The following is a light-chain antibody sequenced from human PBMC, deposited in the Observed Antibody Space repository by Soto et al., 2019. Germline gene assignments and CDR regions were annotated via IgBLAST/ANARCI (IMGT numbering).Light chain of an antibody. J-gene: IGKJ1*01. V-gene: IGKV1-27*01. CDR1: QGISNY. CDR3: QEYDSAPWT. Sequence: DIQMTQSPSSLSASVRDRVTITCRASQGISNYLAWYQQKPGKVPKLLIYAASTLQSGLPSRFSGSGSGTDFTRTISSLEPEDVETYYGQEYDSAPWTFGQGTKVEIK. CDR2: AAS.